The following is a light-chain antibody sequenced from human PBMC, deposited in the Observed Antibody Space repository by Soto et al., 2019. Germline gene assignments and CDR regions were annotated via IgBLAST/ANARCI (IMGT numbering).Light chain of an antibody. V-gene: IGLV2-14*01. CDR3: SSYTSSSTFYV. CDR2: DVS. CDR1: SSDVGGYNY. Sequence: QSALTQPASVSGSPGQSITISCTGTSSDVGGYNYVSWYQQHPGKAPKLMIYDVSNRPSGVSNRFSGSKSGNTASLTISGLQAEDEAEYYCSSYTSSSTFYVFGPGTKLTVL. J-gene: IGLJ1*01.